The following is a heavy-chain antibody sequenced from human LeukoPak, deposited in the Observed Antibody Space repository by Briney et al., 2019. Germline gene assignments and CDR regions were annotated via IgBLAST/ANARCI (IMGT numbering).Heavy chain of an antibody. V-gene: IGHV3-23*01. Sequence: PGGSLRLSCAASGFPFSTYAMSWVRQAPGKGLEWVSVISGSGGDTYYADSVKGRFTISGDNSKNTVYLQMNSLRAEDTALYYCAKGGVYGDYYFDYWGQGTLVTVS. CDR2: ISGSGGDT. CDR1: GFPFSTYA. CDR3: AKGGVYGDYYFDY. D-gene: IGHD4-17*01. J-gene: IGHJ4*02.